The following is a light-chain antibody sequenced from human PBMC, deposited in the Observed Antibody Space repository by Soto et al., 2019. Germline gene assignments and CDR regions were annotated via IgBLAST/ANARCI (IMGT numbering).Light chain of an antibody. Sequence: QSVLTQPPSASGTPGQTGTISCYGSSSNMGSNTVHWFQQFPGTAPKLLIYTNDQRPSGVPDRFSGSNSGTSASLAISGLQSEDEADYYCAVWDDSLNGHVFGAGTKVTVL. J-gene: IGLJ1*01. V-gene: IGLV1-44*01. CDR1: SSNMGSNT. CDR2: TND. CDR3: AVWDDSLNGHV.